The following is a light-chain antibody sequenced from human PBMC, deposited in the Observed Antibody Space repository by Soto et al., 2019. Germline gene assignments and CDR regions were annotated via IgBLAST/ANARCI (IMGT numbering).Light chain of an antibody. CDR3: PQYVTTPRT. V-gene: IGKV3-20*01. CDR2: GTS. Sequence: EIVLTQSPGILSLSPGARATLSCRASQTVAYTSLAWYQQRPGQAPRLLIYGTSTRATGTPDRFIGSGSGTAFTLTISRLEPEDFAVYYCPQYVTTPRTFGQGTKVE. CDR1: QTVAYTS. J-gene: IGKJ1*01.